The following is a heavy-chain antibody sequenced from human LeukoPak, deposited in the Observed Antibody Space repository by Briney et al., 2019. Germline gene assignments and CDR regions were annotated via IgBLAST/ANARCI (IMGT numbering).Heavy chain of an antibody. CDR2: INPNSGGT. Sequence: ASVKVSCKASGYTFTGYYMHWVRQAPGQGLEWMGWINPNSGGTNYAQKFQGRVTMTRDTSISTAYMELSRLRSDDTAVYYCARILGSGWGHWFDSWGQGTLVTVSS. D-gene: IGHD6-19*01. J-gene: IGHJ5*01. CDR1: GYTFTGYY. V-gene: IGHV1-2*02. CDR3: ARILGSGWGHWFDS.